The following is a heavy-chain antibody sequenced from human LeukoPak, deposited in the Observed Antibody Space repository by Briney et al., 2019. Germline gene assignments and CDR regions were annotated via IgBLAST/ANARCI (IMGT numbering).Heavy chain of an antibody. J-gene: IGHJ4*02. CDR2: ISGSGGRT. V-gene: IGHV3-23*01. D-gene: IGHD6-13*01. Sequence: GGSLRLSCAASGFTFSSYALSWGRQAPGKGLEWVSAISGSGGRTYYADSVKGRFTISRDNSKNTLYLQMTSLRAEDTAVYYCSTSPSFGSSWYQFNYWGQGALVIVSS. CDR1: GFTFSSYA. CDR3: STSPSFGSSWYQFNY.